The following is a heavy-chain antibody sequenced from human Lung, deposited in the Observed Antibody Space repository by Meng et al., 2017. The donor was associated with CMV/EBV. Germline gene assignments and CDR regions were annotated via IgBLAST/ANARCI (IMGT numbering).Heavy chain of an antibody. D-gene: IGHD2-15*01. CDR2: ISYNGFNE. CDR1: GFTFSSFA. Sequence: SLKISCAASGFTFSSFAMHWVRQAPGKGLEWVAVISYNGFNEYYADSVKGQFTISRDNSKNTLSLQMNSLKAEDTALYYCVRGQLFCSGGSCYQHFDPWGQGTXVTVSS. CDR3: VRGQLFCSGGSCYQHFDP. V-gene: IGHV3-30-3*01. J-gene: IGHJ5*02.